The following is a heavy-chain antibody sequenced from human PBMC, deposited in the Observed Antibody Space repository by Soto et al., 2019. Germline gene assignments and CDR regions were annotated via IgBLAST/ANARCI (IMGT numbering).Heavy chain of an antibody. Sequence: QLQLQESGSGLVKPSQTLSLTCAVSGGSISSGGYSWSWIRQPPGKGLEWIGYIYHSGSTYYNPSLKSRVTISVDRSKNQFSLKLSSVTAADTAVYFCAREVGVGGHWFDPWGQGTLVTVSS. CDR1: GGSISSGGYS. D-gene: IGHD1-26*01. CDR2: IYHSGST. CDR3: AREVGVGGHWFDP. J-gene: IGHJ5*02. V-gene: IGHV4-30-2*01.